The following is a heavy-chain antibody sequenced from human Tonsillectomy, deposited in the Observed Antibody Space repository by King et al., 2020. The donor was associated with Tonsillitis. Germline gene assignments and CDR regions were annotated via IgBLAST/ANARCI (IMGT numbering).Heavy chain of an antibody. J-gene: IGHJ4*02. V-gene: IGHV3-23*04. CDR3: AKDVNSGLLYYFDY. CDR2: ISGSGGST. D-gene: IGHD6-19*01. CDR1: GFTFSNYA. Sequence: DVQLVESGGGLFQPGGSLRLSCAASGFTFSNYAMSWVRQAPGKGLEWVSTISGSGGSTYYADSVKGRFTISRDSSKNTLYLQMNSLRAEDTAVYYFAKDVNSGLLYYFDYWGQGTLVTVSS.